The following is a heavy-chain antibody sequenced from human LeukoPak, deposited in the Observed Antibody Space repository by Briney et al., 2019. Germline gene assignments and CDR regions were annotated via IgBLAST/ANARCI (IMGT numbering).Heavy chain of an antibody. J-gene: IGHJ4*02. CDR2: IIPIFGTA. CDR3: ASGEYYYDSSGDRVPYYFDY. D-gene: IGHD3-22*01. CDR1: GGTFSSYA. Sequence: GASVKVSCKASGGTFSSYAISWVRQAPGQGLEWMGGIIPIFGTANYAQKFQGRVTITADESTSTAYMELSSLRSEDTAVYYCASGEYYYDSSGDRVPYYFDYWGQGTLVTVSS. V-gene: IGHV1-69*13.